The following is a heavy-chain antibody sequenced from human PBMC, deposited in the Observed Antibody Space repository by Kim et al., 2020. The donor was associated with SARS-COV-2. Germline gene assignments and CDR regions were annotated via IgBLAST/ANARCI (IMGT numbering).Heavy chain of an antibody. CDR1: GGSISSVGYY. J-gene: IGHJ4*02. Sequence: SETLSLTCTVSGGSISSVGYYWSWIRQHPGKGLEWIGYIYYSGSTYYNPSLKSRVTISVDTSKNQFSLKLSSVTAADTAVYYCARATTTIFAVVSEFDYWGQGTLVTVSS. V-gene: IGHV4-31*03. D-gene: IGHD3-3*01. CDR2: IYYSGST. CDR3: ARATTTIFAVVSEFDY.